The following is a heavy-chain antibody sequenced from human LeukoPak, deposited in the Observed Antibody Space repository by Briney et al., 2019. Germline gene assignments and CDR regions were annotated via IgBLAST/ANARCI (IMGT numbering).Heavy chain of an antibody. V-gene: IGHV1-69*01. Sequence: SVKVSCKASGGTFSSYAISWVRQAPGQGLEWMGGIIPIFGTANYAQKFQGRVTITADESTSTAYMELSSLRSEDTAVYYCAEGPPRYSGYDKTGAYDYWGQGTLVTVSS. J-gene: IGHJ4*02. CDR3: AEGPPRYSGYDKTGAYDY. CDR1: GGTFSSYA. D-gene: IGHD5-12*01. CDR2: IIPIFGTA.